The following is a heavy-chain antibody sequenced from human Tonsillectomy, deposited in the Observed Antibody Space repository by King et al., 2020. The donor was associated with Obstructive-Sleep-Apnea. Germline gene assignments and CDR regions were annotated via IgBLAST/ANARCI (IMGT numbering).Heavy chain of an antibody. CDR3: ASSLIVLMVYALDY. D-gene: IGHD2-8*01. V-gene: IGHV4-34*01. CDR1: GGSFSGYY. J-gene: IGHJ4*02. Sequence: VQLQQWGAGLLKPSETLSLTCAVSGGSFSGYYWSWIRQPPGKGLEWIGEINHSGSTNYNPSLKSRVTISVDTSKNQFSLKLSSVTAADTAVYYCASSLIVLMVYALDYWGQGTLVTVSS. CDR2: INHSGST.